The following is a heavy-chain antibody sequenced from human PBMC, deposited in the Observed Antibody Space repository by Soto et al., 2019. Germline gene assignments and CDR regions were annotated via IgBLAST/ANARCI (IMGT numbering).Heavy chain of an antibody. V-gene: IGHV3-7*02. Sequence: EVQLVESGGGLVQPGGSLRLSCAASGFTFSSYWMSWVRQAPGKGLEWVANIRQDGSEKNYVDSVKGRFTIFRDNAENSLHPQMNSLSAEDTAVYFWARIAKRAFGDRGEGTLVTVAS. CDR3: ARIAKRAFGD. D-gene: IGHD2-21*01. J-gene: IGHJ4*02. CDR1: GFTFSSYW. CDR2: IRQDGSEK.